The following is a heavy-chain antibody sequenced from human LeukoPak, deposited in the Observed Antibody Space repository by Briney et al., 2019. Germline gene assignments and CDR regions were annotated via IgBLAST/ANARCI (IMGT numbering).Heavy chain of an antibody. CDR1: GFTFSIYA. CDR2: IGGSGGTT. V-gene: IGHV3-23*01. J-gene: IGHJ4*02. CDR3: AKHQRGGYDSPSHC. D-gene: IGHD5-12*01. Sequence: GGSPRLSCSASGFTFSIYAMNWVRQAPGKGLEWVSSIGGSGGTTYYADSVKGRFTISRDTSKNTLYLQMNSLRGEDTAIYYCAKHQRGGYDSPSHCWGQGTLVTVSS.